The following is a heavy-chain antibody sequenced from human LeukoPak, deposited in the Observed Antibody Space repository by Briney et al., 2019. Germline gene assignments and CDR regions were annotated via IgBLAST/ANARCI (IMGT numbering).Heavy chain of an antibody. J-gene: IGHJ5*02. D-gene: IGHD3-9*01. Sequence: PSETLSHTCTVSGGSISSSSYYWGWIRQPPGKGLEWIGTIYYSGSTYYNPSLKSRVTISVDTSKNQFSLKLRSVTAADTAVYYCARSDWFRGEETPTWDQGTLVTVSS. V-gene: IGHV4-39*01. CDR3: ARSDWFRGEETPT. CDR1: GGSISSSSYY. CDR2: IYYSGST.